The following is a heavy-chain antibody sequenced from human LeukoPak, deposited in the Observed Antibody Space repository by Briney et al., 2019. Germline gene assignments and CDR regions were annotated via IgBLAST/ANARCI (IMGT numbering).Heavy chain of an antibody. V-gene: IGHV3-21*01. Sequence: PGGSLRLSCAASGFTFSSYSMNWVRQAPGKGLEWVSSISSSSIYIYYADSVKGRFTISRDNAKNSLYLQVNSLKAEDTAVYYCARDPKGLVARGVYNYYYMDVWGKGTTVTVSS. D-gene: IGHD3-10*01. CDR1: GFTFSSYS. CDR2: ISSSSIYI. CDR3: ARDPKGLVARGVYNYYYMDV. J-gene: IGHJ6*03.